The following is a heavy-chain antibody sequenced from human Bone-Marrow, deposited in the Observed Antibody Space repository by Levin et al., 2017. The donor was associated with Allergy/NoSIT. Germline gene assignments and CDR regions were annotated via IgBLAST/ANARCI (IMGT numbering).Heavy chain of an antibody. D-gene: IGHD4-17*01. Sequence: SETLSLTCTVSSGSISITSYYWAWIRQPPGKGLEWIGNIYYSGSTYYNPSLKSRITLSVDTSKNQFSLKLRSVTAADAATYYCAKENGDFGKYGIDVWGQGTTVTVSS. CDR2: IYYSGST. J-gene: IGHJ6*02. CDR1: SGSISITSYY. CDR3: AKENGDFGKYGIDV. V-gene: IGHV4-39*07.